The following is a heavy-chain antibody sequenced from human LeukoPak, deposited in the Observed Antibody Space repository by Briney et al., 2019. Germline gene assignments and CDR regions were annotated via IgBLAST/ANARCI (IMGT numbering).Heavy chain of an antibody. J-gene: IGHJ3*02. V-gene: IGHV4-59*01. CDR3: ARDLSPSDAFDI. D-gene: IGHD3-16*02. Sequence: SETLSLTCTVSGGSISSYYWSWIRQPPGKGLEWIGYIYYSGSTNYNPSLKSRVTISVDTSKNQFSLKLSSVTAADTAVYYCARDLSPSDAFDIWGQGTMVIVSS. CDR2: IYYSGST. CDR1: GGSISSYY.